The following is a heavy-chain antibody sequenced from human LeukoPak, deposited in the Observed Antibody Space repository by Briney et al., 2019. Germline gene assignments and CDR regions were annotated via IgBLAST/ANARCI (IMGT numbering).Heavy chain of an antibody. Sequence: KPSETLSLTCAVYGGSFSGYYWSWLRQPPGKGLEWIGEINHSGSTNYNPSLKSRVTISVDTSKNQFSLKLSSVTAADTAVYYCARSGGHRQQLVEFDYWGQGTLVTVSS. CDR2: INHSGST. J-gene: IGHJ4*02. CDR1: GGSFSGYY. V-gene: IGHV4-34*01. D-gene: IGHD6-13*01. CDR3: ARSGGHRQQLVEFDY.